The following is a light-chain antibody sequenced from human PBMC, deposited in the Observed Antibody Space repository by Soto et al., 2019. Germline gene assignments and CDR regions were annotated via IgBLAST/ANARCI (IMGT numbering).Light chain of an antibody. V-gene: IGKV1-5*03. CDR2: KAS. J-gene: IGKJ1*01. Sequence: DIQVTQSPSTLSASVGDRVTINCRASQNINDWLAWYQQKSGKAPKVLIYKASSLGSGVPSRFSGSGSGTEFTLTISSLQTEDFATYYCQQYGANSPWTFDQGTKVEIK. CDR3: QQYGANSPWT. CDR1: QNINDW.